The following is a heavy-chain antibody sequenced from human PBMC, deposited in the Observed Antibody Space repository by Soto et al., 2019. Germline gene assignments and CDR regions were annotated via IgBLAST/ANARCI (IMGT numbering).Heavy chain of an antibody. CDR2: ISYDGSNK. CDR3: ASDTIFGVFIPDRHY. Sequence: QVQLVESGGGVVQPGRSLRLSCAASGFTFSSYAMHWVRQAPGKGLEWVAVISYDGSNKYYADSVKGRFTISRDNAKNTLYLQSNRLRAEDTAVYCCASDTIFGVFIPDRHYWGQGTLVTVSS. V-gene: IGHV3-30-3*01. CDR1: GFTFSSYA. D-gene: IGHD3-3*01. J-gene: IGHJ4*02.